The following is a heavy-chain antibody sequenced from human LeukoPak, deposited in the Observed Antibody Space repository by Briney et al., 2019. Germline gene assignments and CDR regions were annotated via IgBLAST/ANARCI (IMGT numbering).Heavy chain of an antibody. CDR1: GYTFTVYY. Sequence: SVTVSCTASGYTFTVYYMHWVRQAPGQGLEWMGGIIPIFGTANYAQKFQGRVTITADESTSTAYMELSSLRSEDTAVYYCASPEKDSSGPTYFQHWGQGTLVTVSS. D-gene: IGHD6-19*01. CDR2: IIPIFGTA. J-gene: IGHJ1*01. CDR3: ASPEKDSSGPTYFQH. V-gene: IGHV1-69*13.